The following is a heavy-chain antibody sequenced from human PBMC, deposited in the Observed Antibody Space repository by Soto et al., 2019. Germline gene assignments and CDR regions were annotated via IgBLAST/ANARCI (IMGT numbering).Heavy chain of an antibody. V-gene: IGHV4-30-2*01. J-gene: IGHJ5*02. CDR1: GGSISSGGYS. D-gene: IGHD1-1*01. CDR3: ARETGNVLFWFDP. Sequence: PSETLSLTCAVSGGSISSGGYSWSWIRQPPGKGLEWIGYIYHSGSTYYNPSLKSRVTISVDRSKNQFSLKLSSVTAADTAVYYCARETGNVLFWFDPWGQGTLVTVSS. CDR2: IYHSGST.